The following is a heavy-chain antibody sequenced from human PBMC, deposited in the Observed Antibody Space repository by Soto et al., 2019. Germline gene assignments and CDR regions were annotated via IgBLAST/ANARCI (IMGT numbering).Heavy chain of an antibody. CDR1: GFTVRSDY. Sequence: EVQLVESGGGLVQAGGSLRLSCAASGFTVRSDYMSWVRQAPGKGLEWVSGIYSGGSTYYADSVKGRFTISRDNSKNTVYLQMNSLRAEDTAVYYCARDRGAVPGDWGQGTLVTVSS. J-gene: IGHJ4*02. CDR2: IYSGGST. V-gene: IGHV3-66*01. CDR3: ARDRGAVPGD. D-gene: IGHD6-19*01.